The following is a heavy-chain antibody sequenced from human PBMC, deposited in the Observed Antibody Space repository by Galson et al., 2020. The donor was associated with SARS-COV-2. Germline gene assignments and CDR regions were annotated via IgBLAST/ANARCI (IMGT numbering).Heavy chain of an antibody. CDR3: ARDLVVVAATPLDY. CDR2: ISSSSSYI. Sequence: ESLKISCAASGFTFSSHSMNWVRQAPGKGLELVSSISSSSSYIYYSDSVKGRFTISRDNAKNSLYLQMNSLRAEDTAVYYCARDLVVVAATPLDYWGQGTLVTVSS. V-gene: IGHV3-21*01. CDR1: GFTFSSHS. D-gene: IGHD2-15*01. J-gene: IGHJ4*02.